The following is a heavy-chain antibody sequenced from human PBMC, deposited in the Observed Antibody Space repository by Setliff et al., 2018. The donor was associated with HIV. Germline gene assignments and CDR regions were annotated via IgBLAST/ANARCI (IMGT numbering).Heavy chain of an antibody. D-gene: IGHD5-12*01. V-gene: IGHV1-3*01. CDR1: GYTFTTYA. J-gene: IGHJ3*02. Sequence: ASVKVSCKASGYTFTTYAIHWVRQAPGQRLEWMGWINAGNGNTKYSQKFQARITINADKSTNTAYMELRSLRSEDTAVYYCARDLGATNAFDIWGQGTMVTVSS. CDR3: ARDLGATNAFDI. CDR2: INAGNGNT.